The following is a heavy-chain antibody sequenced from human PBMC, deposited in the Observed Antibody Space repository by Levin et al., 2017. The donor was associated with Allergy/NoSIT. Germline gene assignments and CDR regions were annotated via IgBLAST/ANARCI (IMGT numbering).Heavy chain of an antibody. J-gene: IGHJ4*02. CDR1: GFTFSSYA. D-gene: IGHD1-14*01. CDR2: FSGSGGTT. V-gene: IGHV3-23*01. CDR3: AKKGGTGTNYYFDY. Sequence: PGESLKISCVASGFTFSSYAMSWVRQAPGKGLEWLSIFSGSGGTTSYADSVKGRFTISRDNSKNTLFLQMNSLRAEDTAVYYCAKKGGTGTNYYFDYWGQGTLVTVSS.